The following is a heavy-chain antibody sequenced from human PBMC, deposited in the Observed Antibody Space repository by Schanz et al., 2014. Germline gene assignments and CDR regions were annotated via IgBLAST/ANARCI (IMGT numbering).Heavy chain of an antibody. CDR1: GFNFSRYA. Sequence: EVQLVESGGALVQPGGSLRLSCAASGFNFSRYAMHWVRQAPGKGLEDVSVISSNGGSTYFGNSVRGRFTISRDNSMNTVYLQMNSLRSDDAAVYYCAKSKSQLPLFDYWGQGTLVAVSS. CDR3: AKSKSQLPLFDY. V-gene: IGHV3-64*01. J-gene: IGHJ4*02. D-gene: IGHD2-21*01. CDR2: ISSNGGST.